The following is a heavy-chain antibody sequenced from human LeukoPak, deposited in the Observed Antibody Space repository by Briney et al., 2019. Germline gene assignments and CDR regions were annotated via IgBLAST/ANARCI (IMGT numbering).Heavy chain of an antibody. D-gene: IGHD3-9*01. V-gene: IGHV5-51*01. J-gene: IGHJ4*02. CDR2: IYPDDSDT. CDR1: GYSFTSQW. CDR3: ARHGKYFTGSHHFDS. Sequence: GESLKISCKASGYSFTSQWIGWVRQMPGKGLEWMGIIYPDDSDTRYSPSFQGQVTISADKSISTAYLQWSSLKASDSAMYYCARHGKYFTGSHHFDSWGRGTLLTVSS.